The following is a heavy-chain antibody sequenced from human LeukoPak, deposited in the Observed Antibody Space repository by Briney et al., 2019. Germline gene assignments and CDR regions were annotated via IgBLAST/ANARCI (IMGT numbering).Heavy chain of an antibody. CDR1: GFTFSSYG. V-gene: IGHV3-30*19. CDR3: ARGLSSSNYFDY. J-gene: IGHJ4*02. CDR2: IWYDGSNK. Sequence: GGSLRLSCAASGFTFSSYGMHWVRQAPGKRLEWVAVIWYDGSNKYYADSVKGRFTISRDNSKNTLYLQMNSLRAEDTAVYYCARGLSSSNYFDYWGQGTLVTVSS. D-gene: IGHD6-6*01.